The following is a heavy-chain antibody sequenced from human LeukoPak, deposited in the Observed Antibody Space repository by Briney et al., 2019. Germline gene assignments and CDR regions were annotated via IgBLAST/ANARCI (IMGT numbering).Heavy chain of an antibody. CDR3: ARGYDFWSV. CDR1: GGSISSYY. D-gene: IGHD3-3*01. V-gene: IGHV4-59*01. Sequence: SETLSLTXTVSGGSISSYYWSWIRQPPGKGLEWIGNIYYSGSTNYNPSLKSRVTISVDTSKNQFSLKLSSVTAADTAVYYCARGYDFWSVWGQGTLVTVSS. J-gene: IGHJ4*02. CDR2: IYYSGST.